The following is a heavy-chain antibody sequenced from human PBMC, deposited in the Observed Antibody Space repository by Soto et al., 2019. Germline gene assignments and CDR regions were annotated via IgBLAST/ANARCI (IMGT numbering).Heavy chain of an antibody. CDR3: ARGKDGLGIESIHELNY. J-gene: IGHJ4*02. CDR1: GDSVSSNSAA. V-gene: IGHV6-1*01. D-gene: IGHD7-27*01. Sequence: QSQTLSLTCAISGDSVSSNSAAWNWIRQSPSRGLEWLGRTYYRSKWYNDYAVSVKSRITINPDTSKNQFSLQLNSVTPEDTAVYYCARGKDGLGIESIHELNYWGQGTLVTVSS. CDR2: TYYRSKWYN.